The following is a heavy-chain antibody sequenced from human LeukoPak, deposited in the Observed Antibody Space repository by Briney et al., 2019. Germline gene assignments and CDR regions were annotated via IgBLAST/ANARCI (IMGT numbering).Heavy chain of an antibody. V-gene: IGHV4-30-2*01. Sequence: PSQTLSLTCTVSGGSISSGGYYWSWIRQPPGKGLEWIGYIYHSGSTYYNPSLKSRVTISVDRSKNQFSLKLSSVTAADTAVYYCARAGGAACDYWGQGTLVTVSS. CDR1: GGSISSGGYY. J-gene: IGHJ4*02. CDR3: ARAGGAACDY. D-gene: IGHD6-13*01. CDR2: IYHSGST.